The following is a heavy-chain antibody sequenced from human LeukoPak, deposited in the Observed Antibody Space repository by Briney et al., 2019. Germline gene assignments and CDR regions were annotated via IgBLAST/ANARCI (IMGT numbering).Heavy chain of an antibody. Sequence: ASVKVSCKASGYTFTSYAIHWERQAPGQRLEWMGWINAGNGNTKYSQKFQGRVTITRDTSASTAYMELSSLRSEDTAVYYCAKAFGSRKAFDIWGQGTMVTVSS. J-gene: IGHJ3*02. V-gene: IGHV1-3*01. CDR3: AKAFGSRKAFDI. CDR1: GYTFTSYA. D-gene: IGHD1-14*01. CDR2: INAGNGNT.